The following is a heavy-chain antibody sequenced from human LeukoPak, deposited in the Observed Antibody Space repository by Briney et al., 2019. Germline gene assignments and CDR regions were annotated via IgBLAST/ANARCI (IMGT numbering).Heavy chain of an antibody. J-gene: IGHJ4*02. CDR2: ISGSGGVT. V-gene: IGHV3-23*01. CDR1: GLTFSNYA. Sequence: GGSLRLSCAVTGLTFSNYAMSWVRQAPGKGPEWVSDISGSGGVTHYADSVKGRFSISRDNSKNTLYLQMNSLRAEDTAVYYCARDPGDYWGQGTLVTVSS. CDR3: ARDPGDY. D-gene: IGHD7-27*01.